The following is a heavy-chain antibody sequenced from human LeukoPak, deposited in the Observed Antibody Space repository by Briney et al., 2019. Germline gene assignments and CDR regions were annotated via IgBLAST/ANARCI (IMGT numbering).Heavy chain of an antibody. CDR2: INPSTAGT. Sequence: ASLKVSCKTSGYSFRAYHLHWVRQAPGQGLEWMGWINPSTAGTNYAQKFQGRVTMTRDTSISTAFMEMTGLKFDDTAVYYCARSIEATASFDHWGQGTLVAVSS. D-gene: IGHD6-6*01. CDR1: GYSFRAYH. J-gene: IGHJ4*02. V-gene: IGHV1-2*02. CDR3: ARSIEATASFDH.